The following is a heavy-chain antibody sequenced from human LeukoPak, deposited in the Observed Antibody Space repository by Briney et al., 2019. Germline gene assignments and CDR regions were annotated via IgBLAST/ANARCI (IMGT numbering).Heavy chain of an antibody. J-gene: IGHJ2*01. Sequence: SETLSLTCTVPGGSISTYYWSWIRQPPGKGLEWIGYIYYRGSTNYNPSLKSRVTILVDTSKNQFSLKLSSVTVAETAVYYCARGWYTTGGYWYLDVWGRGTLVTVSS. V-gene: IGHV4-59*01. CDR3: ARGWYTTGGYWYLDV. D-gene: IGHD4-17*01. CDR2: IYYRGST. CDR1: GGSISTYY.